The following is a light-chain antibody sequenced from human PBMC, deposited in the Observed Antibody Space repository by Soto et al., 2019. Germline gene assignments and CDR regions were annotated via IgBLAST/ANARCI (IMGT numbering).Light chain of an antibody. CDR2: LNSDGSH. CDR3: QAWDTGVV. J-gene: IGLJ2*01. CDR1: SGHSSHA. Sequence: QAVVTQPPSASASLGASVRLTCSLSSGHSSHAIAWLQQQPEKGPRYLMKLNSDGSHNMGDGIPDRFLGSTSGTERYLSIFSLQSDDEADYYCQAWDTGVVFGGGTKLTVL. V-gene: IGLV4-69*01.